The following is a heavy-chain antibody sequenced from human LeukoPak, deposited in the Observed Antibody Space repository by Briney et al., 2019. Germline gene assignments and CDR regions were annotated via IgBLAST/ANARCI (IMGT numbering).Heavy chain of an antibody. Sequence: PGGSLRLSCAASRFTFSNAWMNWVRQAPGKGLEWVGRIKTKTEGGTTDYAAPVKGRFTISRDDSKNTVYLQMNSLKTEDTAVYYCTTVGATDGMDVWGQGTTVTVSS. D-gene: IGHD1-26*01. J-gene: IGHJ6*02. CDR3: TTVGATDGMDV. V-gene: IGHV3-15*01. CDR1: RFTFSNAW. CDR2: IKTKTEGGTT.